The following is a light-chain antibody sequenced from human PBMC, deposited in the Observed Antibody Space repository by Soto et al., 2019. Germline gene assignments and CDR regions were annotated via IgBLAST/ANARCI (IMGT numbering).Light chain of an antibody. Sequence: EIVMTQSPATLSESPGERATLSCRASQNIGSNLAWYQQKPGQAPRLLIYGASTRATGTPARFSGSGSGTEFTLTISSLQSEDFAVYYCQQYNYWPPITFXQGTRLEIK. J-gene: IGKJ5*01. V-gene: IGKV3-15*01. CDR3: QQYNYWPPIT. CDR1: QNIGSN. CDR2: GAS.